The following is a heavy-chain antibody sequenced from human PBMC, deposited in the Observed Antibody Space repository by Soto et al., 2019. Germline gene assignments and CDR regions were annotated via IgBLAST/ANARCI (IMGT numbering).Heavy chain of an antibody. Sequence: PGGSLRLSCAASGFTFSSYGMHWVRQAPGKGLEWVAVISYDGSNKYYADSVKGRFTISRDNSKNTLYLQMNSLRAEDTAVYYCASHGYTQDPWGQGALVTVSS. CDR1: GFTFSSYG. CDR2: ISYDGSNK. J-gene: IGHJ5*02. CDR3: ASHGYTQDP. D-gene: IGHD6-13*01. V-gene: IGHV3-30*03.